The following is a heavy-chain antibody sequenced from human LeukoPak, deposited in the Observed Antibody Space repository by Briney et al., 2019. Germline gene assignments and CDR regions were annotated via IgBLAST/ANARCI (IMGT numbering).Heavy chain of an antibody. J-gene: IGHJ4*02. CDR2: MNPNSGNT. CDR3: ARRSGSYMVDFDY. CDR1: GYTFTSYD. V-gene: IGHV1-8*01. D-gene: IGHD1-26*01. Sequence: ASVKVSCKASGYTFTSYDINWVRQATGQGLEWMGWMNPNSGNTGYAQKFQGRATMTRNTSISTAYMELSSLRSEDTAVYYCARRSGSYMVDFDYWGQGTLVTVSS.